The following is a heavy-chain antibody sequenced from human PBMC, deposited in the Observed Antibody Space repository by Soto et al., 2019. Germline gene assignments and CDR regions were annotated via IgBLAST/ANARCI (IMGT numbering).Heavy chain of an antibody. V-gene: IGHV3-30-3*01. CDR3: ARYSNQGWFDP. Sequence: QVQLVESGGGVVQPGRSLRLSCAASGFTFSSYAMHWVRQAPGKGLEWVAIISYDGSIKYYADSVKGRFTISRDNSKNTLYLQMNSLRAEDTAVYYCARYSNQGWFDPWGQGTLVTVSS. J-gene: IGHJ5*02. CDR1: GFTFSSYA. D-gene: IGHD4-4*01. CDR2: ISYDGSIK.